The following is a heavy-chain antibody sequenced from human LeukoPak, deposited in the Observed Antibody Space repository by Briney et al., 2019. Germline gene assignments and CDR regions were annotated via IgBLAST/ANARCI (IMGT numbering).Heavy chain of an antibody. D-gene: IGHD1-26*01. CDR3: ARGAPYHYYGMDV. J-gene: IGHJ6*02. CDR2: IYYSGST. Sequence: SETLSLTCTVSGGSISSYYWSWIRQPPGKGLEWIGYIYYSGSTNYSPSLKSRVTISVDTSKNQFSLKLSSVTAADTAVYYCARGAPYHYYGMDVWGQGTTVTVSS. CDR1: GGSISSYY. V-gene: IGHV4-59*01.